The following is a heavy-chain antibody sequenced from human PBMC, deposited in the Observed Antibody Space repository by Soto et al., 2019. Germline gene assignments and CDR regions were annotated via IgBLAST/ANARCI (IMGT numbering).Heavy chain of an antibody. J-gene: IGHJ6*02. CDR3: ASIESAGRGWDV. CDR1: GFTFNSFW. Sequence: EVQLVESGGGLVQPGGSLRLSCAASGFTFNSFWMSWVRQAPVKGLEWVGNIKQDGSEKNYVDSVKGRFTISRDTAKNSLYLQMNRLTAEDTAVYYCASIESAGRGWDVWGQGTTVVVS. V-gene: IGHV3-7*01. CDR2: IKQDGSEK. D-gene: IGHD6-13*01.